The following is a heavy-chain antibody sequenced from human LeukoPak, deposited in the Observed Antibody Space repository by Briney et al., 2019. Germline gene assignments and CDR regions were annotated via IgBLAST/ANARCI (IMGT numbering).Heavy chain of an antibody. CDR1: GFTFSSYA. CDR3: AKPLRWELANAAMSVDAFDI. V-gene: IGHV3-23*01. D-gene: IGHD1-26*01. J-gene: IGHJ3*02. CDR2: ISGSGGST. Sequence: SGGSLRLSCAASGFTFSSYAMSWLRPAPGKGLEGFSAISGSGGSTYYADSVKGRFTISRDNSKNTLYLQMNSLRAEDTAVYYCAKPLRWELANAAMSVDAFDIWGQGTMVTVSS.